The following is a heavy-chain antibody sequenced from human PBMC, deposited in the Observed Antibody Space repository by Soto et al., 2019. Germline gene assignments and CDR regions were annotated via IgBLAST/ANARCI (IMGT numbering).Heavy chain of an antibody. V-gene: IGHV3-23*01. CDR1: GFTFSSYA. D-gene: IGHD2-2*01. Sequence: GGSLRLSCAASGFTFSSYARSWVRQAPGKGLEWVSAISGSGGSTYYADSVKGRFTISRDNSKNTLYLQMNSLRAEDTAVYYCAKLVVVVPAAMPYFDYWGQGTLVTVSS. CDR2: ISGSGGST. CDR3: AKLVVVVPAAMPYFDY. J-gene: IGHJ4*02.